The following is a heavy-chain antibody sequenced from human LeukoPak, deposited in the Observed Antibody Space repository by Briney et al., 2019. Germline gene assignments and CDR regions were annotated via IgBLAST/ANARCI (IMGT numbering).Heavy chain of an antibody. Sequence: GGSLRLSCAASGFMFSSNWMSWVRLAPGKGLEWVANIKEDGSETYYVDSVKGRFTISRDNAKNSLYLQMNSLRVEDTAVYYCAKEGRSLQTYWGQGTLVTVSS. CDR3: AKEGRSLQTY. CDR2: IKEDGSET. J-gene: IGHJ4*02. CDR1: GFMFSSNW. D-gene: IGHD5-24*01. V-gene: IGHV3-7*03.